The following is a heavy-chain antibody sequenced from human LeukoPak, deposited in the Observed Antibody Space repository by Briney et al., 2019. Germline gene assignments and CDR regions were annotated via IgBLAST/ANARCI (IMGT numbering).Heavy chain of an antibody. CDR1: GGSISSYY. J-gene: IGHJ4*02. CDR2: IYYSGST. D-gene: IGHD6-19*01. CDR3: ARGPITSSGWHFDY. Sequence: PSETLSLTCTVSGGSISSYYWSWIRQPPGKGLEWIGYIYYSGSTSYNPSLKSRVTISVDTSKNQFSLKLSSVTAADTAVYYCARGPITSSGWHFDYWGQGTLVTVSS. V-gene: IGHV4-59*01.